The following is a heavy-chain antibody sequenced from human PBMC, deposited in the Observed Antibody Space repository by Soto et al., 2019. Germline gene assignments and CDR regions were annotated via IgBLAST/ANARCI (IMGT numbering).Heavy chain of an antibody. CDR3: AHVLGYCGGGSCYSGPSDY. Sequence: ESGPTLGNPTQTVTLTCTFSGFSLTTRGVSVGWIRQPPGQALEWLALIYWDDDKRYTSSLKSRLTITKDTSKNQVVLTMTNMDPVDTATYYCAHVLGYCGGGSCYSGPSDYWGQGTLVTVSS. D-gene: IGHD2-15*01. CDR1: GFSLTTRGVS. V-gene: IGHV2-5*02. CDR2: IYWDDDK. J-gene: IGHJ4*02.